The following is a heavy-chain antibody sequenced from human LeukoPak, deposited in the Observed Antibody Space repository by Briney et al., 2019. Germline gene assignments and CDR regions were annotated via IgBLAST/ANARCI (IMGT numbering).Heavy chain of an antibody. CDR1: GYTFTSYG. CDR2: ISAYNGNT. D-gene: IGHD6-13*01. Sequence: ASVKVSCKASGYTFTSYGISWVRQAPGQGLEWMGWISAYNGNTNYAQKLQGRVTMTTDTSTSTAYMELRSLRSDDTAVYYCARDEGIAAAGRHGVNFDYWGQGTLVTVSS. CDR3: ARDEGIAAAGRHGVNFDY. V-gene: IGHV1-18*01. J-gene: IGHJ4*02.